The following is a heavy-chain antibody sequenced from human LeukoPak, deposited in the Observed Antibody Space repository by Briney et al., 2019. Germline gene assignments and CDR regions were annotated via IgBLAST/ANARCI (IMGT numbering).Heavy chain of an antibody. CDR2: IYYSRST. CDR1: GGSISRGGYY. CDR3: ARGTYDSSGYYHKDY. Sequence: SQTLSLTCTVSGGSISRGGYYWSWIRQHPGKGLEWIGYIYYSRSTYYNPSLKSRVTISVDTSKNQFSLKLSSVTAADTAVYYCARGTYDSSGYYHKDYWGQGTLVTVSS. V-gene: IGHV4-31*03. J-gene: IGHJ4*02. D-gene: IGHD3-22*01.